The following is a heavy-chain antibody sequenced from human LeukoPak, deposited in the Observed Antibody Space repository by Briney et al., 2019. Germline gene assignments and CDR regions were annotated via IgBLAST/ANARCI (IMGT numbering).Heavy chain of an antibody. CDR2: IYYSGST. CDR3: ARVRDSGYSYGHFDY. D-gene: IGHD5-18*01. V-gene: IGHV4-59*01. J-gene: IGHJ4*02. CDR1: GGSISSYY. Sequence: SETLSLTCTVSGGSISSYYRSWIRQPPGKGLEWIGYIYYSGSTNYNPSLKSRVTISVDTSKNQFSLKLSSVTAADTAVYYCARVRDSGYSYGHFDYWGQGTLVTVSS.